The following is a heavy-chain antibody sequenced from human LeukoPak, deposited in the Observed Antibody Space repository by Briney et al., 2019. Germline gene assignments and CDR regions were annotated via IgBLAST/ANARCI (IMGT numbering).Heavy chain of an antibody. J-gene: IGHJ3*01. V-gene: IGHV1-46*01. CDR2: INPNGGRT. D-gene: IGHD4-23*01. CDR1: ENTFTNYY. Sequence: GASVKVSCKASENTFTNYYMHWVRQAPGQGLEWLGIINPNGGRTAYAQNFQGRVTMTRDTSTTTVYLELSSLRSEDTAVHYCARDMSTRVTPISYAFDVWGQGTMVTVSS. CDR3: ARDMSTRVTPISYAFDV.